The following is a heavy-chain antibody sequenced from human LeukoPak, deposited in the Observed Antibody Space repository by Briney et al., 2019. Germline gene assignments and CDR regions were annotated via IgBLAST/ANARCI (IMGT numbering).Heavy chain of an antibody. CDR1: GYTFTSYD. J-gene: IGHJ4*02. V-gene: IGHV1-8*01. CDR3: ARGSTGGAMAVTDY. Sequence: ASVNVSFTASGYTFTSYDINWVRQATGQGLEWMGWMNPNSGNTGYAQKFQGRVTMTRNTSISTAYMELSSLRSEDTAVYYCARGSTGGAMAVTDYWGQGTLVTVSS. D-gene: IGHD3-16*01. CDR2: MNPNSGNT.